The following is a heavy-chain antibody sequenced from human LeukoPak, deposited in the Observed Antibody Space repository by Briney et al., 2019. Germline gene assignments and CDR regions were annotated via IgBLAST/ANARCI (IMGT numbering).Heavy chain of an antibody. CDR2: AYYRSKWYI. CDR1: GDSVSGSPAV. V-gene: IGHV6-1*01. Sequence: SQTLSLTCAISGDSVSGSPAVWNGIRQSPSRGLNGLGRAYYRSKWYIDYVVSVKGRITITPDTSKNQFSLQLNSVTPEDTAVYYCARGAVRGGTNFDYWGQGTLVTVSS. D-gene: IGHD3-10*01. J-gene: IGHJ4*02. CDR3: ARGAVRGGTNFDY.